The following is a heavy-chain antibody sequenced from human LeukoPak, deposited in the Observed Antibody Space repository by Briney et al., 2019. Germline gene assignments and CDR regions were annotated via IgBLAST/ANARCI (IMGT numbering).Heavy chain of an antibody. CDR1: GFTFSSYA. CDR2: ISGSGGST. J-gene: IGHJ5*02. CDR3: ANPLFMTTVTTNWFDP. D-gene: IGHD4-17*01. V-gene: IGHV3-23*01. Sequence: GGSLRLSCAASGFTFSSYAMSWVRQAPGKGLEWVSAISGSGGSTYYADSVKGRLTISRDNSKNTLYLQMNSLRAEDTAVYYCANPLFMTTVTTNWFDPWGQGTLVTVSS.